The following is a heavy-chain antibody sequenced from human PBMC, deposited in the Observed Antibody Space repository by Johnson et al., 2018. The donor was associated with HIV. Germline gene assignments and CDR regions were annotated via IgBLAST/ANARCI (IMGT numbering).Heavy chain of an antibody. CDR3: TAHYRNAFDI. J-gene: IGHJ3*02. CDR1: GFTFSNVW. V-gene: IGHV3-15*01. D-gene: IGHD1-26*01. CDR2: IKSKTDGGTT. Sequence: VQLVESGGGLVKPGGSLRLSCAASGFTFSNVWMTWVRQAPGKGLEWVGRIKSKTDGGTTDYAAPVKGRFTLSRDDSKNTLFLQMNSLKTEDTALYYCTAHYRNAFDIWGQGTMVIVSS.